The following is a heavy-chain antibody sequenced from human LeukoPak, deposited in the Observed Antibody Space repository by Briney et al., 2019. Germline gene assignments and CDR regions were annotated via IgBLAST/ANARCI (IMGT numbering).Heavy chain of an antibody. V-gene: IGHV3-21*01. CDR3: ARGATDTTRWFDP. J-gene: IGHJ5*02. D-gene: IGHD1-7*01. CDR2: ISRASESI. CDR1: GFNFNTYS. Sequence: GGSLRLSCEASGFNFNTYSMAWVRQAPGKGLEWVSIISRASESIFYVDSVKGRFTISRDNAKNSLYLQMNGLRAEDTAAYYCARGATDTTRWFDPWGQGTLVTVSS.